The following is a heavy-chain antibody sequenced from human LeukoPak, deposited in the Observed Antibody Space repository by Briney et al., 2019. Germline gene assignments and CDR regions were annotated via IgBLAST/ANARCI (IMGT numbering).Heavy chain of an antibody. CDR3: AREPTYSSSWYTNCDY. J-gene: IGHJ4*02. D-gene: IGHD6-13*01. V-gene: IGHV3-48*01. CDR2: ISISTSSI. Sequence: GGSLRLSCAASGFTFSNYNMNWVRQAPGKVLEWVSYISISTSSIYYADSVKGRFTISRDNAKNSLYLQMNSLRAEDTAVYYCAREPTYSSSWYTNCDYWGQGTLVTVSS. CDR1: GFTFSNYN.